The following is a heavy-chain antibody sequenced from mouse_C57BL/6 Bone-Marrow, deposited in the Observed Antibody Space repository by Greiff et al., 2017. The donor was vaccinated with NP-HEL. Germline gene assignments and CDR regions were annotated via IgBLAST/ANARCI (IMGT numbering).Heavy chain of an antibody. J-gene: IGHJ4*01. CDR3: ARPAYYSNVYAMDY. CDR2: IYPGSGST. Sequence: QVQLQQPGAELVKPGASVKMSCKASGYTFTSYWITWVKQRPGQGLEWIGDIYPGSGSTNYNEKFKSKATLTVDTSSSTAYMQLSSLTSEDAAVYYCARPAYYSNVYAMDYWGQGTSVTVSS. D-gene: IGHD2-5*01. CDR1: GYTFTSYW. V-gene: IGHV1-55*01.